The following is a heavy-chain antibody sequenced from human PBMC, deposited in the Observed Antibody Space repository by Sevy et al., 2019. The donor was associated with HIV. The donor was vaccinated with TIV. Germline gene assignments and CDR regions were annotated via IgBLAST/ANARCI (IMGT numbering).Heavy chain of an antibody. J-gene: IGHJ4*02. D-gene: IGHD3-3*01. CDR2: ISGSGGST. V-gene: IGHV3-23*01. CDR3: AKADHDFWSGYYRRGPRGSFDY. CDR1: GFTFSSYA. Sequence: GGSLRLSCTASGFTFSSYAMSWVRQAPGKGLEWVSAISGSGGSTYYADSVKGRFTISRDNSKNTLYLQMNSLRAEDTAVYYCAKADHDFWSGYYRRGPRGSFDYWGQGTLVTVSS.